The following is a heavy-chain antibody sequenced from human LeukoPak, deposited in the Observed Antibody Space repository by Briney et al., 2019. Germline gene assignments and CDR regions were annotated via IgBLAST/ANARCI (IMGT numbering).Heavy chain of an antibody. J-gene: IGHJ5*02. CDR1: GYSISSGYY. V-gene: IGHV4-38-2*02. D-gene: IGHD6-13*01. Sequence: SETLSLTCTVSGYSISSGYYWGWIRQPPGKGLEWIGSIYHSGSTYYNPSLKSRVTISVDTSKNQFSLKLSSVTAADTAVYYCARAESSWYDWLDPWGQGTLVTVSS. CDR3: ARAESSWYDWLDP. CDR2: IYHSGST.